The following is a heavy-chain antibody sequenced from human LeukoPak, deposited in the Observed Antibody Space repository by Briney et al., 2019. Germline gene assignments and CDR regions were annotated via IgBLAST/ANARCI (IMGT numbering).Heavy chain of an antibody. CDR1: GGSISSGGYY. V-gene: IGHV4-30-2*01. CDR2: IYHSGST. CDR3: ARGGYCSSTSCLYTGVWYYYYYMDV. Sequence: SETLSLTCTVSGGSISSGGYYWSWIRQPPGKGLEWIGYIYHSGSTYYNPSLKSRVTISVDTSKNQFSLKLSSVTAADTAVYYCARGGYCSSTSCLYTGVWYYYYYMDVWGKGTTVTVSS. D-gene: IGHD2-2*01. J-gene: IGHJ6*03.